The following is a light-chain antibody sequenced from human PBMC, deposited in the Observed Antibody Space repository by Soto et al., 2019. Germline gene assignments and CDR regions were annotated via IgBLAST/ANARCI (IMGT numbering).Light chain of an antibody. Sequence: EIVLTQSPGTLSLSPEERATLSCRASQSVSGYLVWYQQKPGQAPRFLIYDASTRAAGIPARFIGSGSGTDFTLTISSLEPEDSAVYYCQQHLGRHTFGQGTKVDIK. CDR3: QQHLGRHT. V-gene: IGKV3-11*01. J-gene: IGKJ1*01. CDR1: QSVSGY. CDR2: DAS.